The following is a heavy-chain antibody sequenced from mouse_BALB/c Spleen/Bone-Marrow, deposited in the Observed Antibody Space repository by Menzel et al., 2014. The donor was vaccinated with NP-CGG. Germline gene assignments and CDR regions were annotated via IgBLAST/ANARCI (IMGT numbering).Heavy chain of an antibody. J-gene: IGHJ3*01. CDR3: ARELGVFAY. D-gene: IGHD4-1*01. CDR2: INPGSGGT. V-gene: IGHV1-54*01. CDR1: GYAFTNYS. Sequence: QVQLQQSGAELVRPGTSVKVSCKASGYAFTNYSIEWVKQRPGQGLEWIGVINPGSGGTNYNEKFKGKATLTADKSSSTAYMQLSSLTSDDSAVYFCARELGVFAYWGQGTLVTVSA.